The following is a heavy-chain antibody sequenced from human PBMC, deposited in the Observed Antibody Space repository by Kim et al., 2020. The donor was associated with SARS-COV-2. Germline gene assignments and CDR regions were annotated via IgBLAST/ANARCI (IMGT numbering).Heavy chain of an antibody. V-gene: IGHV3-30*18. CDR3: AKDRVYSSSWSNYFDY. Sequence: GGSLRLSCAASGFTFSSYGMHWVRQAPGKGLEWVAVISYDGSNKYYADSVKGRFTISRDNSKNTLYLQMNSLRAEDTAVYYCAKDRVYSSSWSNYFDYWGQGTRVTVSS. J-gene: IGHJ4*02. CDR2: ISYDGSNK. CDR1: GFTFSSYG. D-gene: IGHD6-13*01.